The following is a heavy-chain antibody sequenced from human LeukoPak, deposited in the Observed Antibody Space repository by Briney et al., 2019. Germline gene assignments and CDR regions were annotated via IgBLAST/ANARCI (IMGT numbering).Heavy chain of an antibody. CDR2: MNPNSGNT. D-gene: IGHD6-19*01. J-gene: IGHJ4*02. V-gene: IGHV1-8*01. CDR3: ARAVGLVPYY. CDR1: VYTFTSYD. Sequence: ASVKVSCKASVYTFTSYDINCGRQATGQGLEWMGWMNPNSGNTGYAQKFQGRVTMTRNTSISTAYMELSRLRSEDTAVYYCARAVGLVPYYWGQGTLVTVSS.